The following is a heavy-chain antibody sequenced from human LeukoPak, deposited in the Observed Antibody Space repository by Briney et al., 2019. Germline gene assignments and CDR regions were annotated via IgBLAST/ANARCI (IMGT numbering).Heavy chain of an antibody. CDR3: ARDGGGYGYFDY. D-gene: IGHD5-12*01. V-gene: IGHV3-21*01. J-gene: IGHJ4*02. CDR2: ISSSSSYI. CDR1: GFTFSSYS. Sequence: PGGSLRLSCAASGFTFSSYSMNWVRQAPGKGLEWVSSISSSSSYIYYADSVKGRFTISRDNAKNSLYLQMNSLRAEDTAVYYCARDGGGYGYFDYWGQGTLVTVSS.